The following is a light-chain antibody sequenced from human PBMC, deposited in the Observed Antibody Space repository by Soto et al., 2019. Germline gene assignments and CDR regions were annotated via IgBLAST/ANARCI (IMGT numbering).Light chain of an antibody. CDR2: GNS. V-gene: IGLV1-40*01. J-gene: IGLJ2*01. CDR1: SSNIGAGYD. Sequence: QSVLTQPPSVSGAPGQRVTISCTGSSSNIGAGYDVYWYQQLPGTAPKLLIYGNSNRPSGVPDRFSGSKSGTSASPAIPGLHAEDEADYYCQSYDSILGGYSDVFGGGTKLTVL. CDR3: QSYDSILGGYSDV.